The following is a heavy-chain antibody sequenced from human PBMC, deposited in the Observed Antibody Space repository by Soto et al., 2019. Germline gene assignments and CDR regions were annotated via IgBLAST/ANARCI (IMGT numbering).Heavy chain of an antibody. CDR3: VRAGYDYIWGSYRYPPYAFDI. V-gene: IGHV1-18*01. CDR2: ISAYNGNT. Sequence: ASVKVSCKASGYTFTSYGISWVRQAPGQGLEWMGWISAYNGNTNYAQKLQGRVNMTTDTSTSTTYMELRSLRSDDTAVYYCVRAGYDYIWGSYRYPPYAFDIWGQGTMVTVSS. J-gene: IGHJ3*02. D-gene: IGHD3-16*02. CDR1: GYTFTSYG.